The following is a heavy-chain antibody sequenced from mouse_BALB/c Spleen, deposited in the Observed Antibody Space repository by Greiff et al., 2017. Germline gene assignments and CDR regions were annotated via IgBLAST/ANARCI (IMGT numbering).Heavy chain of an antibody. CDR1: GFSLTSYG. V-gene: IGHV2-9*02. Sequence: VKLMESGPGLVAPSQSLSITCTVSGFSLTSYGVHWVRQPPGKGLEWLGVIWAGGSTNYNSALMSRLSISKDNSKSQVFLKMNSLQTDDTAMYDCAREGITTATWFAYWGQGTLVTVSA. CDR2: IWAGGST. D-gene: IGHD1-2*01. CDR3: AREGITTATWFAY. J-gene: IGHJ3*01.